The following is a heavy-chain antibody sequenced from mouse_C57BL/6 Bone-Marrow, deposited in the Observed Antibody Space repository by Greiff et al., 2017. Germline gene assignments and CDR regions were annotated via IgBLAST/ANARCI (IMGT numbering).Heavy chain of an antibody. Sequence: EVKLMESGGGLVQSGRSLRLSCATSGFTFSDFYMEWVRQAPGKGLAWIAASRNKANDYTTEYSASVKGRFIVSRDTSQSILYLQMNALIAEDTAIYYCARDLYYGSSDYAMDYCGQGTSVTVSS. V-gene: IGHV7-1*01. D-gene: IGHD1-1*01. J-gene: IGHJ4*01. CDR2: SRNKANDYTT. CDR3: ARDLYYGSSDYAMDY. CDR1: GFTFSDFY.